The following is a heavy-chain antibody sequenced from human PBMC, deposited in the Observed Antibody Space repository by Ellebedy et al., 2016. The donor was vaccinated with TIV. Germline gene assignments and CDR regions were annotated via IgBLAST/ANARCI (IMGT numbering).Heavy chain of an antibody. D-gene: IGHD4-23*01. CDR3: AREYGGKYGQAYDAFDI. V-gene: IGHV4-59*01. J-gene: IGHJ3*02. Sequence: MPSETLSLTCTVSGGSISSYYWRWIRQPPGKGLEWIGYIYYSGSTNYNPSLKSRVTISVDTSNNQFSLKLSSVTAADTAVYYYAREYGGKYGQAYDAFDIWGQGTMVTVSS. CDR2: IYYSGST. CDR1: GGSISSYY.